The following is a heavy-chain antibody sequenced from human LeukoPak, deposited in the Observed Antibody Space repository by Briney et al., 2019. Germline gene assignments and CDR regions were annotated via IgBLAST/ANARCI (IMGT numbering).Heavy chain of an antibody. Sequence: ASVKVSCKASGYNFDIYGISWVRQAPGQGLEWMGWITAYNDNTNYVQNLQGRVTMTTDTSTSTAYMELRSLRSDDTAVYYCARFPLYFNILTGYQATHYFDYWGQVTLVTVSS. V-gene: IGHV1-18*01. CDR1: GYNFDIYG. CDR2: ITAYNDNT. CDR3: ARFPLYFNILTGYQATHYFDY. D-gene: IGHD3-9*01. J-gene: IGHJ4*02.